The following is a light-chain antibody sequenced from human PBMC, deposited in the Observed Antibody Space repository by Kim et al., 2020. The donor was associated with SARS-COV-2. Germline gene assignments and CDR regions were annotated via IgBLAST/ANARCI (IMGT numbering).Light chain of an antibody. CDR2: EVS. CDR3: QQYHSFPWT. Sequence: ASVGDRVTSTCRASQTITTWLAWYQQKPGKAPNLLIYEVSTLEDGVPSRFSGGGSGTEFTLTIASLQPDDFATYYCQQYHSFPWTFGQGTKLEIK. CDR1: QTITTW. V-gene: IGKV1-5*01. J-gene: IGKJ1*01.